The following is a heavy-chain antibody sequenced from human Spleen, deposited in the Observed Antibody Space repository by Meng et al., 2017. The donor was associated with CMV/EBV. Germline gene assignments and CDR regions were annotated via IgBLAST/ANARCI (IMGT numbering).Heavy chain of an antibody. CDR1: GYTFTAHY. CDR2: INPNSGGT. V-gene: IGHV1-2*02. CDR3: ARELEQQLSGMDV. J-gene: IGHJ6*02. D-gene: IGHD6-13*01. Sequence: ASVKVSCKASGYTFTAHYFHWVQQAPGQGLEWMGWINPNSGGTNYALKFQGRVTMTRDTSINTAYMELSRLRSDDTAVYYCARELEQQLSGMDVWGQGTTVTVSS.